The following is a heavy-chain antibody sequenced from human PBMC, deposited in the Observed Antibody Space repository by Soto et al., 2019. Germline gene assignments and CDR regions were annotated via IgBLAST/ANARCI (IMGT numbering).Heavy chain of an antibody. Sequence: QVQLVQSGAEVKKPGSSVKVSCKASGGTFSSYAISWGRQAPGQGLDWMGGIIPIVGTANYAQKFQGRVTINADESTSTAYMELSSLRAEDTDVYYCARDGSGSYSFINWFAPWGQGTLVTVSS. J-gene: IGHJ5*02. CDR2: IIPIVGTA. CDR1: GGTFSSYA. D-gene: IGHD3-10*01. CDR3: ARDGSGSYSFINWFAP. V-gene: IGHV1-69*01.